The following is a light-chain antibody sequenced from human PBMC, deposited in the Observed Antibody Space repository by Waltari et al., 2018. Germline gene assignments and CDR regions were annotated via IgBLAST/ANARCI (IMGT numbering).Light chain of an antibody. CDR2: DVS. CDR1: SRDVGGSES. J-gene: IGLJ2*01. CDR3: NSYTSTDTRV. V-gene: IGLV2-14*03. Sequence: QSPLTQPASVSGSPGQSITISCTGTSRDVGGSESVTWYQQHPGKAPKVILFDVSRRPSGVSDRFSGSKSGNTASLTISGLQAEDEAHYYCNSYTSTDTRVFGGGTWVTV.